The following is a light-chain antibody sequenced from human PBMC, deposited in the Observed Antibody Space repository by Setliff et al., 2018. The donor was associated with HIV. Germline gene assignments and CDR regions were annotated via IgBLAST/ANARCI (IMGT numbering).Light chain of an antibody. J-gene: IGLJ1*01. CDR1: SSDVGSYKL. CDR2: EVT. CDR3: CSYAGSGTLYG. V-gene: IGLV2-23*02. Sequence: QSALTQPASVSGSPGQSITISCTGTSSDVGSYKLVSWYQQHPGKAPKVMIYEVTKRPSGVSNRFSGSKSANTASLTISGLQAEDEADYYCCSYAGSGTLYGFGTGTKGTVL.